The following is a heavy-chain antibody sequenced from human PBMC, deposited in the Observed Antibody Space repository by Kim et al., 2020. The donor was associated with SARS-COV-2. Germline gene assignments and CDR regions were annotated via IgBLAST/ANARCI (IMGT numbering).Heavy chain of an antibody. J-gene: IGHJ4*02. D-gene: IGHD6-13*01. CDR3: ARDRYSIRR. V-gene: IGHV4-59*01. CDR2: IYYSGST. Sequence: SETLSLTCTVSGGSISSYYWSWIRQPPGKGLEWIGYIYYSGSTNYNPSLKSRVTISVDTSKNQFSLKLSSVTAADTAVYYCARDRYSIRRWGQGTLVTVSS. CDR1: GGSISSYY.